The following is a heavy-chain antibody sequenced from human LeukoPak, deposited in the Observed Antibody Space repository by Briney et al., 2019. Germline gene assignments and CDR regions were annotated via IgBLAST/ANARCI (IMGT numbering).Heavy chain of an antibody. D-gene: IGHD1-1*01. J-gene: IGHJ6*04. V-gene: IGHV1-18*01. CDR2: ISAYNGNT. Sequence: GASVKVSCKASGYTFTSYSISWVRQAPGQGLEWMGWISAYNGNTNYAQKFQGRVTITADKSTSTAYMELSSLRSEDTAVYYCARGNTDVQLERRYYYGMDVWGKGTTVTVSS. CDR1: GYTFTSYS. CDR3: ARGNTDVQLERRYYYGMDV.